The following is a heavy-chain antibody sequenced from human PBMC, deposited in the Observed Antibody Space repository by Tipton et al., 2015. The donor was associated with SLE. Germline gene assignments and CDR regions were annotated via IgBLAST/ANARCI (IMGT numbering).Heavy chain of an antibody. CDR2: IYYSGST. D-gene: IGHD3-10*01. V-gene: IGHV4-59*01. J-gene: IGHJ4*02. CDR3: ARLGWFGELLYYFDY. Sequence: TLSLTCAVYGGSFSGYYWSWIRQPPGKGLEWFGYIYYSGSTNYNPSLKSRVTISVDTSKNQFSLKLSSVTAADTAVYYCARLGWFGELLYYFDYWGQGTLVTVSS. CDR1: GGSFSGYY.